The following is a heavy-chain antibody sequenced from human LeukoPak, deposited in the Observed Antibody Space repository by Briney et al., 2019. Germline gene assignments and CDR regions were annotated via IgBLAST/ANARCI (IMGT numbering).Heavy chain of an antibody. CDR2: IYYSGST. Sequence: PSETLSLTCTVSGGSISTYYWSWIRQHPGKGLEWIGYIYYSGSTYYNPSLKSRVTISVDTSKNQFSLKLSSVTAADTAVYYCARYDYGGNSEFDYWGQGTLVTVSS. CDR3: ARYDYGGNSEFDY. J-gene: IGHJ4*02. CDR1: GGSISTYY. V-gene: IGHV4-59*06. D-gene: IGHD4-17*01.